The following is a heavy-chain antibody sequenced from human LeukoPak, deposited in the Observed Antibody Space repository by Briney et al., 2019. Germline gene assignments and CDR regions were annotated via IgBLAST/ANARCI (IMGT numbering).Heavy chain of an antibody. CDR2: ISGSGGST. V-gene: IGHV3-23*01. Sequence: GGSLRLSCAASGFTFSSYAMSWVRQAPGKGLEWVSAISGSGGSTYYADSVKGRSTISRDNSKNTLYLQMNSLRAEDTAVYYCAKELAYYDILTGYSPFDYWGQGTLVTVSS. D-gene: IGHD3-9*01. CDR3: AKELAYYDILTGYSPFDY. CDR1: GFTFSSYA. J-gene: IGHJ4*02.